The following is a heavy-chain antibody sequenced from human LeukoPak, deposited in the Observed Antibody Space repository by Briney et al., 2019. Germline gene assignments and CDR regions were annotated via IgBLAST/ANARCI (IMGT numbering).Heavy chain of an antibody. J-gene: IGHJ5*02. V-gene: IGHV3-23*01. CDR1: GFTISSYA. CDR3: ARTQYSGGWYNWFDP. Sequence: GGSLRLSCAASGFTISSYAMSWVRQAPGKGLEWVSAISGSGGITYYADSVKGRFTISRDNSKNTLYLQMNGLRAEDTAVYYCARTQYSGGWYNWFDPGGQGTLVTVSS. D-gene: IGHD6-19*01. CDR2: ISGSGGIT.